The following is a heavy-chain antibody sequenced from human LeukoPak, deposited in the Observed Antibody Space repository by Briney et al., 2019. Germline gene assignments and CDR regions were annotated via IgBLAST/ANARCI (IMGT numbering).Heavy chain of an antibody. CDR2: FDPEDGET. V-gene: IGHV1-24*01. CDR1: GYTLTELS. CDR3: ATDRCSSTSCYAGLGT. Sequence: GASVKVSCKVSGYTLTELSMHWVRQAPGKGLEWMGGFDPEDGETIYAQKFQGRVTMTEDTSTDTAYMELSSLRSEDTAVYYCATDRCSSTSCYAGLGTWGQGTLVTVSS. D-gene: IGHD2-2*01. J-gene: IGHJ5*02.